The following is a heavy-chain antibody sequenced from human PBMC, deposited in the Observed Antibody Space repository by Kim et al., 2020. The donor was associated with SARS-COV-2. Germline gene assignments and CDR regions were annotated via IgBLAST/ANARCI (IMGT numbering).Heavy chain of an antibody. Sequence: SETLSLTCAVYGGSFSGYYWSWIRQPPGKGLEWIGEINHSGSTNYNPSLKSRVTISVDTSKNQFSLKLSSVTAADTAVYYCARGRDYWGQGTLVTVSS. CDR1: GGSFSGYY. CDR3: ARGRDY. J-gene: IGHJ4*02. CDR2: INHSGST. V-gene: IGHV4-34*01.